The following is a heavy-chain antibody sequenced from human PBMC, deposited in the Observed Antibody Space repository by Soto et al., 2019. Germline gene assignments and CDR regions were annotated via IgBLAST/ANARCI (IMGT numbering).Heavy chain of an antibody. CDR1: GTSLSRGDYY. Sequence: SETLSLTCTVSGTSLSRGDYYWSWIRQPPGKGLEWIGYIYYSGSTYYNAALKSRVTMSVDMSKNQFSLNLNSVTAADTAVYYCAGGSITIFGGLRAGVDVWGQGTTVTVSS. D-gene: IGHD3-3*01. V-gene: IGHV4-30-4*01. CDR2: IYYSGST. CDR3: AGGSITIFGGLRAGVDV. J-gene: IGHJ6*02.